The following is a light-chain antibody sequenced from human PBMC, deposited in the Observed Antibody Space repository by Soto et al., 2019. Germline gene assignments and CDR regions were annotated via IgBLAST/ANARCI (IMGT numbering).Light chain of an antibody. Sequence: DIQMTQSPSTLFASVGDRVTITCRASQSISSWLAWYQQKTGKAPKLLIYKASSLEGGVPSRFSGSGSGTEFTLTISSLQPDDFATYYCQQYISYSRTFGQGTKVEIK. CDR1: QSISSW. V-gene: IGKV1-5*03. CDR2: KAS. J-gene: IGKJ1*01. CDR3: QQYISYSRT.